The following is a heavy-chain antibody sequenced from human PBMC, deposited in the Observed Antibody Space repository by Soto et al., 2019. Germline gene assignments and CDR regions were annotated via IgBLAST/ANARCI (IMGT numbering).Heavy chain of an antibody. J-gene: IGHJ6*03. D-gene: IGHD3-9*01. Sequence: GGSLRLSCAASGFTVSSNYMSWVRQAPGKGLEWVSVIYSGGSTYYADSVKGRFTISRDNSKNTLYLQMNSLRAEDTAVYYCAREGSGDQGDYDILTGYYDYYYMDVWGKGTTVTVSS. CDR2: IYSGGST. CDR3: AREGSGDQGDYDILTGYYDYYYMDV. CDR1: GFTVSSNY. V-gene: IGHV3-66*01.